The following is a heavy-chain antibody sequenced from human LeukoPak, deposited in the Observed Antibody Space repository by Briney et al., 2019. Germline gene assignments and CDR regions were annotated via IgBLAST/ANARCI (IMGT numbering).Heavy chain of an antibody. CDR1: GYSFTSYW. CDR2: IYPGDSDT. Sequence: GESLKISCKGSGYSFTSYWIGWVRQMPGKGLEWMGVIYPGDSDTKYSPSFQGQVTISADKSISTAYLQWSSLKASDTAMYYCARHGPVGMPTIVDWGQGTLVTVSS. D-gene: IGHD5-24*01. J-gene: IGHJ4*02. V-gene: IGHV5-51*01. CDR3: ARHGPVGMPTIVD.